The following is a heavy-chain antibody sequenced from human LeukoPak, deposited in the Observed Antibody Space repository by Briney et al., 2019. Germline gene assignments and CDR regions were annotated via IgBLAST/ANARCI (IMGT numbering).Heavy chain of an antibody. Sequence: SETLSLTCTVSGGSITDYYWIWIRQPPGKGLEYIGYIYYNGGTNYNPPLKSRVTISVDTSKNQFSLNLRSVTAADTAVYYCTRSDYSTYFNYWGPGTLVTVSS. J-gene: IGHJ4*02. CDR2: IYYNGGT. V-gene: IGHV4-59*01. CDR1: GGSITDYY. CDR3: TRSDYSTYFNY. D-gene: IGHD2-15*01.